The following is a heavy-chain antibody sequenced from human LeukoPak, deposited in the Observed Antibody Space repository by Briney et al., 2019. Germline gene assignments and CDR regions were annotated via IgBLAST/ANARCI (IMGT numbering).Heavy chain of an antibody. D-gene: IGHD4-11*01. V-gene: IGHV3-13*04. CDR1: GFTFSSYD. Sequence: GGSLRLSCTASGFTFSSYDMHWVRQAAGKGLEWVSAIGTAGDTSFPGYVKGGFTISGENAKSSLYLQMNILRDGDTAVYFCARGTVITGAFDVWGQGTRVTASS. J-gene: IGHJ3*01. CDR2: IGTAGDT. CDR3: ARGTVITGAFDV.